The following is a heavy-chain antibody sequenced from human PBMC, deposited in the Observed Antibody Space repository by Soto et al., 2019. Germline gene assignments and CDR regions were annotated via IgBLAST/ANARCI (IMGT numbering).Heavy chain of an antibody. CDR1: GYTFTRYY. J-gene: IGHJ4*02. Sequence: QVQLVQSGAEVKKPGASVKVSCKASGYTFTRYYMHWVRQAPGQGLEWMGIINPSGDSTSYAQKSQGRVXXTXEXXTSTVYMELSSLRSEDTAVYYCARDEGGSYPSGDYWGQGTLVTVSS. CDR2: INPSGDST. D-gene: IGHD1-26*01. V-gene: IGHV1-46*03. CDR3: ARDEGGSYPSGDY.